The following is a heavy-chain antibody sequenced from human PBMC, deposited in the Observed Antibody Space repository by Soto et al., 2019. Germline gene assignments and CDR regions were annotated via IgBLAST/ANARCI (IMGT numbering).Heavy chain of an antibody. Sequence: QVQLVQSGAEVKKPGSSVKVFCKASGGTFSNYTISWVRQAPGQGLEWMGEIIPVFGTTDYEQKFQGRVTITAHVSTRKAYMKLSSLRSADTAVYYCARSSPCIVVRKPTCNQDYYGIDVCGQGTTVTVSS. D-gene: IGHD2-2*01. CDR3: ARSSPCIVVRKPTCNQDYYGIDV. CDR2: IIPVFGTT. CDR1: GGTFSNYT. J-gene: IGHJ6*02. V-gene: IGHV1-69*01.